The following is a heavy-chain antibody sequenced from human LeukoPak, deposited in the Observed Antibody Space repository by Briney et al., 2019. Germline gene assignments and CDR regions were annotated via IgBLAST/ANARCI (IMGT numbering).Heavy chain of an antibody. V-gene: IGHV4-39*01. CDR1: YGSVSSSSYY. CDR2: IYNDGTS. D-gene: IGHD3-22*01. CDR3: ARTLYYYDGSTYTAFDY. J-gene: IGHJ4*02. Sequence: SETLSLTCTVSYGSVSSSSYYWGWIRQPPGKGLEWIANIYNDGTSHYNPSLKSRVSISVDTSNNEFSLRLRSVTAADTAIYYCARTLYYYDGSTYTAFDYWGQGSLVAVSS.